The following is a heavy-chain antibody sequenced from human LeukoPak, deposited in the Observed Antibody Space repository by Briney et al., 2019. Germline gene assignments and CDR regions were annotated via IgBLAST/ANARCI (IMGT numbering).Heavy chain of an antibody. CDR2: INHSGST. CDR3: ARRSGWDFHDY. J-gene: IGHJ4*02. Sequence: IGEINHSGSTNYNPSLKSRVTISVDTSKNQFSLKLSSVTAADTAVYYCARRSGWDFHDYWGQGTQVTVSS. D-gene: IGHD6-19*01. V-gene: IGHV4-34*01.